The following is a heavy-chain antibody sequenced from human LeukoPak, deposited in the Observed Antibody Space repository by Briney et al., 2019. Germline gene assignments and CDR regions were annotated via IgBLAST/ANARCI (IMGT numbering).Heavy chain of an antibody. CDR1: GYTFTSYD. Sequence: ASVKVSCKASGYTFTSYDINRVRQATGQGLEWMGWMNPNSGNTGYAQKFQGRVTITRNTSISTAYMELSSLRSEDTAVYYCARGYVHRRAYYDYVWGSRGYYYYYMDVWGKGTTVTVSS. CDR2: MNPNSGNT. J-gene: IGHJ6*03. CDR3: ARGYVHRRAYYDYVWGSRGYYYYYMDV. V-gene: IGHV1-8*03. D-gene: IGHD3-16*01.